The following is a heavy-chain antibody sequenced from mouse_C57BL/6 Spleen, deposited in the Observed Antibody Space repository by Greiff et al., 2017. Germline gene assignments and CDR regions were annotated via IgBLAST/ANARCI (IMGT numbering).Heavy chain of an antibody. V-gene: IGHV5-4*01. D-gene: IGHD1-1*01. CDR1: GFTFSSYA. CDR2: ISDGGSYT. J-gene: IGHJ1*03. CDR3: ARDHGVTTVVAYCYFDV. Sequence: EVKLVESGGGLVKPGGSLKLSCAASGFTFSSYAMSWVRQTPEKRLEWVATISDGGSYTYYPDNVKGRFTISRDNAKNNLYLQMSHLKSEDTAMYYCARDHGVTTVVAYCYFDVWGTGTTVTVSS.